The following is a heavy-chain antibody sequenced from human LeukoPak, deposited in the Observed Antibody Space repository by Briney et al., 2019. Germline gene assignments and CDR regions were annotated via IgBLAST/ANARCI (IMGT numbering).Heavy chain of an antibody. D-gene: IGHD6-19*01. J-gene: IGHJ4*02. CDR3: ASSPRGGAVAGHYYFDF. Sequence: SETLSLTXAVSGYSISGGYHWGWIRKPPGKGLERIGIISHSGFTYYIPSLKSRVTISVDTSKNQFSLMLNSVTAADTAVYYCASSPRGGAVAGHYYFDFWGQGTLVTASS. CDR1: GYSISGGYH. V-gene: IGHV4-38-2*01. CDR2: ISHSGFT.